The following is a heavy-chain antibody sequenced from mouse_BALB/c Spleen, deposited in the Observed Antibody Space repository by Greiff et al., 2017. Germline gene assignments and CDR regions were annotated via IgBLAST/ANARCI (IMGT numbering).Heavy chain of an antibody. CDR1: GYTFTSYW. D-gene: IGHD2-4*01. J-gene: IGHJ4*01. CDR3: ARSGDYDNYYAMDY. V-gene: IGHV1-87*01. CDR2: IYPGDGDT. Sequence: QVHVKQSGAELARPGASVKLSCKASGYTFTSYWMQWVKQRPGQGLEWIGAIYPGDGDTRYTQKFKGKATLTADKSSSTAYMQLSSLASEDSAVYYCARSGDYDNYYAMDYWGQGTSVTVSS.